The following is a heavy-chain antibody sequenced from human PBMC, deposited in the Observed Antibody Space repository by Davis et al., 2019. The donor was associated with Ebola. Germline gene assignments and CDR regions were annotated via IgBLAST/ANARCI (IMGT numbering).Heavy chain of an antibody. D-gene: IGHD2-2*01. J-gene: IGHJ4*02. V-gene: IGHV4-4*02. CDR1: GGSISSSSR. CDR2: INHSGST. CDR3: ARGRGVVVPAASIRLGWNLGIDY. Sequence: MPGGSLRLSCAVSGGSISSSSRWSWIRQPPGKGLEWIGEINHSGSTNYNPSLKSRVTISVDTSKNQFSLKLGSVTAADTAVYYCARGRGVVVPAASIRLGWNLGIDYWGQGTLVTVSS.